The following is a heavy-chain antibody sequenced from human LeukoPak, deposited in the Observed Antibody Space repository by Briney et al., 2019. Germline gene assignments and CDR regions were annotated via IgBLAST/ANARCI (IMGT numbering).Heavy chain of an antibody. J-gene: IGHJ5*02. Sequence: SETLSLTCAVYGGSFSGYYWSWIRLPPGKGLEWIGEINHSGSTNYNPSLKSRVTISVDTSKNQFSLKLSSVTAADTAVYYCACYDFWSGYIGWFDPWGQGTLVTVSS. CDR2: INHSGST. CDR1: GGSFSGYY. D-gene: IGHD3-3*01. V-gene: IGHV4-34*01. CDR3: ACYDFWSGYIGWFDP.